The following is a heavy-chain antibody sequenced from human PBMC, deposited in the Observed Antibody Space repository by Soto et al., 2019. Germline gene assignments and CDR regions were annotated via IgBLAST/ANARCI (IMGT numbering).Heavy chain of an antibody. D-gene: IGHD1-1*01. CDR1: GYTFTGYG. J-gene: IGHJ4*02. CDR2: ISAHNGNT. Sequence: QVHLVQSGAEVKKPGASVKVTCKAYGYTFTGYGITWVRQAPGQGLEWMGWISAHNGNTDYAQKLQGRVIVTRDTSTSTAYMELRSLRSDDTAVYYCARGRYGDYWGQGALVTVSS. V-gene: IGHV1-18*01. CDR3: ARGRYGDY.